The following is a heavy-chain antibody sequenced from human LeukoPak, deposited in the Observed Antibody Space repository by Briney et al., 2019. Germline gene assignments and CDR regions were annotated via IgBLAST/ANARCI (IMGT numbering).Heavy chain of an antibody. J-gene: IGHJ5*02. D-gene: IGHD6-13*01. CDR2: INTNTGNP. CDR1: GYTFTSYA. V-gene: IGHV7-4-1*02. CDR3: ARGPPYSSSWYHGWFDP. Sequence: ASVKVSCKASGYTFTSYAMNWVRQAPGQGLEWMGWINTNTGNPTYAQGFTGRFVFSLDTSVSTAYLQISSLKAEDTAVYYCARGPPYSSSWYHGWFDPWGQGTLVTVSS.